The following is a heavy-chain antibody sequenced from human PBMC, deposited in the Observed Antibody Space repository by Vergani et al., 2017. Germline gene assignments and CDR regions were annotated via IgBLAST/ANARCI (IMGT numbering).Heavy chain of an antibody. V-gene: IGHV5-51*01. CDR3: AGHLSGGIAVAGTTPYYYGMDV. Sequence: EVHLVQSGAEVKKPGESLKISCKGSGYSFTSYWIGWVRQMPGKGLEWMEIIYPGDSDTRYSPSFQGQVTISADKSISTAYLQWSSLKASDTARYYCAGHLSGGIAVAGTTPYYYGMDVWGQGTTVTVSS. D-gene: IGHD6-19*01. J-gene: IGHJ6*02. CDR2: IYPGDSDT. CDR1: GYSFTSYW.